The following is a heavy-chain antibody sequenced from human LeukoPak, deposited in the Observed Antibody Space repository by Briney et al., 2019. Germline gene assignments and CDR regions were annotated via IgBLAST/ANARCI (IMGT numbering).Heavy chain of an antibody. D-gene: IGHD4-17*01. V-gene: IGHV1-3*01. CDR2: INAGNGKR. CDR1: GYTFTSYA. Sequence: GSVTVSCKASGYTFTSYAMHWVGQARGQRGEWMGWINAGNGKRKYSQKFQGRVTITRERDARKAYMEMSRLRAEERDVYYCARGGTGYGDYYFDYWGQGTLVTVSS. J-gene: IGHJ4*02. CDR3: ARGGTGYGDYYFDY.